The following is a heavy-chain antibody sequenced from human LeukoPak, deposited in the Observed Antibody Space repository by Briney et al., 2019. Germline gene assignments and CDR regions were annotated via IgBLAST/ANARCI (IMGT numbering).Heavy chain of an antibody. CDR3: ARTREKWQVLDY. J-gene: IGHJ4*02. CDR1: GFSFGSYG. V-gene: IGHV3-30*03. D-gene: IGHD6-19*01. Sequence: GGALRLSCAASGFSFGSYGIHWVRQAPGKGLEWEAVISHEGSNQYYADSVRGRFTISRDNSKNMVYLQMNSLRGEDTAVYYCARTREKWQVLDYWGQGTLVTVSS. CDR2: ISHEGSNQ.